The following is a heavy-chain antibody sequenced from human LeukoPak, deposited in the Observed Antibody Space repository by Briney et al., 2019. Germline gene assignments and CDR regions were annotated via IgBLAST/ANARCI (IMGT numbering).Heavy chain of an antibody. CDR2: ISYDGSNK. CDR1: GFTFSSYG. V-gene: IGHV3-30*03. Sequence: PGGSLRLSCAASGFTFSSYGMHWVRQAPGKGLEWVAVISYDGSNKYYADSVKGRFTISRDNSKNSLFLEMSSLRTEDTAMYYCARESGKFDYWGQGTLVAVSS. CDR3: ARESGKFDY. J-gene: IGHJ4*02.